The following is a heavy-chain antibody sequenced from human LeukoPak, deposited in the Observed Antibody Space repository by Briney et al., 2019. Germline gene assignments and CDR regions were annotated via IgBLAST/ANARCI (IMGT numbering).Heavy chain of an antibody. J-gene: IGHJ4*02. Sequence: GGSLRLSCAASGFTFSSYAMSWVRQAPGKGLEWVANIKQDGSEKYYGDSAKGRFTISRDNAKNSLYLQMNSLRAEDTAVYYCARAPVGYDYVWGSYRYPLSYFDYWGQGTLATVSS. CDR2: IKQDGSEK. D-gene: IGHD3-16*02. CDR3: ARAPVGYDYVWGSYRYPLSYFDY. CDR1: GFTFSSYA. V-gene: IGHV3-7*01.